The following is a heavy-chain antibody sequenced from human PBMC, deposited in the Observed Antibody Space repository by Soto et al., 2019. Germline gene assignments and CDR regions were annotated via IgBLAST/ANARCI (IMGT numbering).Heavy chain of an antibody. V-gene: IGHV3-53*04. D-gene: IGHD6-13*01. CDR3: AREGDGTDY. CDR1: GFTVSSNY. J-gene: IGHJ4*02. Sequence: EVQLVESGGGLVQPGGSLRLSCAASGFTVSSNYMSWVRQAPGKGLAWVYVIYSGGGTYYAASVKGRFTISRHNSKNTLQLQMNRLRPDDTAGYDCAREGDGTDYWGQGTLVTVSS. CDR2: IYSGGGT.